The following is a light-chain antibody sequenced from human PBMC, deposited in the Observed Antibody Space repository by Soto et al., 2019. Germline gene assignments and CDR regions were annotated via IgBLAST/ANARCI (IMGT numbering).Light chain of an antibody. CDR2: DAS. Sequence: EIVLTQSPGTVSLSPGERATLSCRASQRIGSYLVWYQQKPGQAPRLLMYDASKRAPGIPARFGGSGSGTDFTLTISSLEAEDFAVYYCQQRSNSPFTFGPGTTVDMK. V-gene: IGKV3-11*01. CDR3: QQRSNSPFT. CDR1: QRIGSY. J-gene: IGKJ3*01.